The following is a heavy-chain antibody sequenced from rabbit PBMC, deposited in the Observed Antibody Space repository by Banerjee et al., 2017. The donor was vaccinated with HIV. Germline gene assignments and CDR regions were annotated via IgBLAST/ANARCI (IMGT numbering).Heavy chain of an antibody. D-gene: IGHD4-1*01. CDR1: GFTFSSYW. V-gene: IGHV1S40*01. J-gene: IGHJ4*01. Sequence: QSLEESGGDLVKPGASLTLTCTASGFTFSSYWICWVRQAPGKGLEWIGCIYTGDGSTYYASWANGRFPISSHNAQNTLYLQLTSLTAADTATYFCARIDSDWDGGINLWGQGTLVTVS. CDR2: IYTGDGST. CDR3: ARIDSDWDGGINL.